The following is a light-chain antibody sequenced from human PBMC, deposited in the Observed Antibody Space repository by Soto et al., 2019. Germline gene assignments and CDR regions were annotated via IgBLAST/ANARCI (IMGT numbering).Light chain of an antibody. Sequence: ELVFTRSPDTLSWTPGESRSPSYKASQSVTSSYLAWWQQKPGQAPRLLIYGASRRATGIPDRFSGRESGTYFTLIITTQEPEDAAVYFCQQYAKSPCTFGQGTKVDIK. CDR3: QQYAKSPCT. J-gene: IGKJ2*02. CDR1: QSVTSSY. CDR2: GAS. V-gene: IGKV3-20*01.